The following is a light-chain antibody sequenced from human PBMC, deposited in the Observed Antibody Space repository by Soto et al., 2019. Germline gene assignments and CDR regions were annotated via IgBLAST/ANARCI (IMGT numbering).Light chain of an antibody. J-gene: IGKJ5*01. CDR2: DAS. CDR3: QQSYSTPIT. V-gene: IGKV1-5*01. Sequence: IQMTQSPSTLSASVGDRVTLTCRASQSINAWLAWYQQKPGKAPKLLIYDASSLQSGVPSRFSGSGSGTEFTLTISGLQPDDFATYYCQQSYSTPITFGQGTRLEIK. CDR1: QSINAW.